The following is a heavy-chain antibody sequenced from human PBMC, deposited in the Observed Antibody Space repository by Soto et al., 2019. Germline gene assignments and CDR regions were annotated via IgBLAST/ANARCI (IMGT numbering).Heavy chain of an antibody. CDR2: ISWNSGSI. CDR3: ANTWISVTTWSTTDLFDY. D-gene: IGHD4-4*01. J-gene: IGHJ4*02. CDR1: GFTFDDYA. Sequence: GGSLRLSCAASGFTFDDYAMHWVRQAPGKGLEWVSGISWNSGSIGYADSVKGRFTISRDNAKNSLYLQMNSLRAEDTALYYCANTWISVTTWSTTDLFDYWRQGTLVTVSS. V-gene: IGHV3-9*01.